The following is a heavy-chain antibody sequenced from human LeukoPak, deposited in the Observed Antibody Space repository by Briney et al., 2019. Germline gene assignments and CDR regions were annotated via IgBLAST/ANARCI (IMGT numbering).Heavy chain of an antibody. Sequence: ASVKVSCKASGYTFTSYGISWVRQAPGQGLEWMGWISAYNGNTNYAQKLQGRVTMTTDTSTSTAYMELRSLRSDDTAVYYCARRRKIRGVAGYYYYGMDVWGQGTTVTVSS. J-gene: IGHJ6*02. CDR3: ARRRKIRGVAGYYYYGMDV. V-gene: IGHV1-18*01. CDR2: ISAYNGNT. D-gene: IGHD3-10*01. CDR1: GYTFTSYG.